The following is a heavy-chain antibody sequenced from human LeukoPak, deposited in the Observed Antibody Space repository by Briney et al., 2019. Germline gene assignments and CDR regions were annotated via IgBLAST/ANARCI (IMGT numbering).Heavy chain of an antibody. CDR2: ISSSGSTI. V-gene: IGHV3-11*01. D-gene: IGHD3-22*01. CDR3: ARDSSDNYYYYYGMDV. Sequence: GGSLRLSNAAAGFTFSDYYRRWSRQARGKGVGRGSDISSSGSTIYYADSVKGRFTISRHNAKNSLYLQMTSLRAEDTAVYYCARDSSDNYYYYYGMDVWGQGTTVTVSS. J-gene: IGHJ6*02. CDR1: GFTFSDYY.